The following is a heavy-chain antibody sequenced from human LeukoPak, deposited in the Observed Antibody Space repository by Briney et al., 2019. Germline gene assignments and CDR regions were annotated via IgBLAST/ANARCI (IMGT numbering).Heavy chain of an antibody. D-gene: IGHD5-18*01. V-gene: IGHV3-11*01. CDR3: ARVEYSYGSRRYYYGMDV. Sequence: GGSLRLSCAASGFTFSDYYMSWIRQAPGKGLEWVSYISSRGSTIYYADSVKGRFTISRDNAKNSLYLQMNSLRAEDTAVYYCARVEYSYGSRRYYYGMDVWGQGTTVTVSS. CDR1: GFTFSDYY. J-gene: IGHJ6*02. CDR2: ISSRGSTI.